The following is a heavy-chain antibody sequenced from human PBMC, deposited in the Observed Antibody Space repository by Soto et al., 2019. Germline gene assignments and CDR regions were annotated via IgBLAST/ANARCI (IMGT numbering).Heavy chain of an antibody. Sequence: SETLSLTCTVSGGSTSSYYWGWLRQPPGKALEWIGYFFYGGTSNYNPSLKSRVTISGDTSENQLSLRLSSVTAADTAVYYCARDTVAASPEYFDYWGRGTLVTVS. CDR2: FFYGGTS. CDR3: ARDTVAASPEYFDY. V-gene: IGHV4-59*01. J-gene: IGHJ4*02. D-gene: IGHD6-19*01. CDR1: GGSTSSYY.